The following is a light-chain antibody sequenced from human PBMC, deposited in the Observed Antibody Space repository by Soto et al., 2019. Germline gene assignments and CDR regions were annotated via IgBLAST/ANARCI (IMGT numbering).Light chain of an antibody. Sequence: EIVLTQSPGTLSLSPGERATLSCRASQSVSSSYLAWYQQKPGQAPRLLIYGASSRATGIPDRLSGSGSGTDFTLTISRLEPEDFVVYYCQQYGSSPLVTFGQGTRLEIK. CDR2: GAS. CDR3: QQYGSSPLVT. V-gene: IGKV3-20*01. J-gene: IGKJ5*01. CDR1: QSVSSSY.